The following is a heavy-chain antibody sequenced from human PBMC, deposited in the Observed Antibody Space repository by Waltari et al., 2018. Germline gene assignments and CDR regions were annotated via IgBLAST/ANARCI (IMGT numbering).Heavy chain of an antibody. D-gene: IGHD3-10*01. CDR3: ARHELGISQYYYNMYV. CDR1: GGSFGGYP. J-gene: IGHJ6*03. CDR2: IIPMFGIP. Sequence: HVQLVQSGAEVKKPGSSVKVSCTASGGSFGGYPISWVRQAPGQGLGWMGGIIPMFGIPDYSQKFQDRLTISADESANTAYMELSSLRSEDTAVYYCARHELGISQYYYNMYVWGQGSTVTVSS. V-gene: IGHV1-69*12.